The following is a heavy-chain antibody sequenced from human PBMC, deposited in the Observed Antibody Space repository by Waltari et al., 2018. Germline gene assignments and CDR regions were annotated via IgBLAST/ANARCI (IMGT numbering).Heavy chain of an antibody. V-gene: IGHV3-23*01. CDR2: LSGSGGST. J-gene: IGHJ4*02. CDR3: AKGPARGYTYGFWDY. CDR1: GFTFSNYD. D-gene: IGHD5-18*01. Sequence: EVPLLESGGGLVQPGGSLRLSCAASGFTFSNYDMSWVRQAPGQGLEWVSGLSGSGGSTKYTDSVKGRFTISRDNSNNTLYLEMSSLRAEDTAVYYCAKGPARGYTYGFWDYWGQGTLVTVSS.